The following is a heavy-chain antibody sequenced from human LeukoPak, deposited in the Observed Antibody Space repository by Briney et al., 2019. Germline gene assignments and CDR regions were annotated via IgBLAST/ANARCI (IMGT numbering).Heavy chain of an antibody. CDR2: ISSTGRTI. CDR3: SRAPMIREGGDP. CDR1: GFTFSDYY. J-gene: IGHJ5*02. Sequence: GGSLRLSCTASGFTFSDYYMAWFRQAPGKGLDWVAFISSTGRTIKYADSLRGRFTISRDNAKNSLYLQMQSLGAEDTAVYYCSRAPMIREGGDPWGQGTLVIVSS. V-gene: IGHV3-11*01. D-gene: IGHD3-10*01.